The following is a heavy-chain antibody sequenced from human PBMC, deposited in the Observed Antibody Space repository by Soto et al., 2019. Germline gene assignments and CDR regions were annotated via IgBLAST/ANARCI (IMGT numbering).Heavy chain of an antibody. CDR1: GLSITDSEMG. CDR3: ARRHLAVAVSPWFDP. V-gene: IGHV2-26*01. J-gene: IGHJ5*02. D-gene: IGHD3-16*01. CDR2: IDSSGEK. Sequence: QCTLKESGPVLVKPTETLTLRCTVSGLSITDSEMGVSWIRQPPGKALEWLAHIDSSGEKSYRTFLKSRLTISKDTSKSQIVLIMTNMDPADTATYYCARRHLAVAVSPWFDPWGQGILVTVSS.